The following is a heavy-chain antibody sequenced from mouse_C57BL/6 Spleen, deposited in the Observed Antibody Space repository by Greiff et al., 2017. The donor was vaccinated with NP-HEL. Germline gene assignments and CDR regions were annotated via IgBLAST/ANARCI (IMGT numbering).Heavy chain of an antibody. D-gene: IGHD4-1*01. CDR1: GFTFSDYG. CDR3: ARRELGKTGFDY. CDR2: ISSGSSTI. J-gene: IGHJ2*01. V-gene: IGHV5-17*01. Sequence: DVMLVESGGGLVKPGGSLKLSCAASGFTFSDYGMHWVRQAPEKGLEWVAYISSGSSTIYYADTVKGRFTISRDNAKNTLFLQMTSLRSEDTAMYYCARRELGKTGFDYWGQGTTLTVSS.